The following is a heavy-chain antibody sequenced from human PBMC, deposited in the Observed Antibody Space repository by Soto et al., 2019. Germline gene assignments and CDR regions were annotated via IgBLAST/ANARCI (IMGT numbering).Heavy chain of an antibody. CDR3: ARISSSEGSYYYYGMDV. CDR1: GYSFTSYW. J-gene: IGHJ6*02. CDR2: IYPGDSDT. Sequence: GESLKISCKGSGYSFTSYWIGWVRQMPGKGLEWMGIIYPGDSDTRYSPSFQGQVTISADKSISTAYLQWSSLKASDTAMYYCARISSSEGSYYYYGMDVWGQGTTVTVSS. V-gene: IGHV5-51*01. D-gene: IGHD6-13*01.